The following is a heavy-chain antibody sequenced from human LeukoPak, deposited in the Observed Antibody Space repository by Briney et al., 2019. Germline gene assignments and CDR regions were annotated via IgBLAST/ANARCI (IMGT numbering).Heavy chain of an antibody. J-gene: IGHJ3*02. V-gene: IGHV4-59*01. CDR2: IYHSGST. CDR3: ARMGRSSGWVDAFDI. CDR1: GGSISGYY. Sequence: SETLSLTCTVSGGSISGYYWGWIRQPPGKGLEWIGYIYHSGSTNYNPSLKSRVTISVDTSKNQFSLKLSSVTAADTAVYYCARMGRSSGWVDAFDIWDQGTMVTVSS. D-gene: IGHD6-19*01.